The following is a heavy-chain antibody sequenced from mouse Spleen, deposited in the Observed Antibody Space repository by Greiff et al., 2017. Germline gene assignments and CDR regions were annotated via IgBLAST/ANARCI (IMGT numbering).Heavy chain of an antibody. J-gene: IGHJ2*01. V-gene: IGHV5-9-3*01. CDR3: ARGTGTSGDFDY. D-gene: IGHD4-1*01. Sequence: EVQLVESGGGLVKLGGSLKLSCAASGFTFSSYAMSWVRQTPEKRLEWVATISSGGGNTYYPDSVKGRFTISRDNAKNTLYLQMSSRKSEDTAMYYCARGTGTSGDFDYWGQGTTLTVSS. CDR2: ISSGGGNT. CDR1: GFTFSSYA.